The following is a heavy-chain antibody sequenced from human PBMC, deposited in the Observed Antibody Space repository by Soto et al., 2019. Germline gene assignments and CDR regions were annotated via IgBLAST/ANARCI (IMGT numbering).Heavy chain of an antibody. CDR1: GFSFSNFG. D-gene: IGHD3-3*02. Sequence: QVQLGDSGGGVIQPGKSLRLSGAASGFSFSNFGMHWVRLAPGRGLELLAVISYDGSTKYYGDSVKGRFTISRDNSINTLYLQMNSLRDADTALYYCAKDQISHFWSGFPPYYSYTMDVWGPGTTVTGSS. CDR3: AKDQISHFWSGFPPYYSYTMDV. J-gene: IGHJ6*02. CDR2: ISYDGSTK. V-gene: IGHV3-30*18.